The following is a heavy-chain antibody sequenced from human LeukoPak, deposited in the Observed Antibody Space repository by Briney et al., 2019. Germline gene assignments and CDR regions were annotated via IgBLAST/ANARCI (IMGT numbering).Heavy chain of an antibody. CDR2: INSDGSDT. Sequence: GGSLRLSCAASGFTFSSYWMHWVRQAPGKGLVWVSRINSDGSDTNYADSVKGRFTISRDNAKNTLYLQMNSLRVEDTAVYFCAKTYYYDSSDYYENAFDIWGQGTMVTVSS. CDR3: AKTYYYDSSDYYENAFDI. D-gene: IGHD3-22*01. CDR1: GFTFSSYW. J-gene: IGHJ3*02. V-gene: IGHV3-74*01.